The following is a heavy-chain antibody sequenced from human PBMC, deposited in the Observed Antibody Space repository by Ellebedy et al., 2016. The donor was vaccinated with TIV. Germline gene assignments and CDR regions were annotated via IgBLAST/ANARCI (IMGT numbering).Heavy chain of an antibody. D-gene: IGHD6-13*01. J-gene: IGHJ4*02. Sequence: GGSLRLSCAASGFTFSSFWMHWFRQAPGKGLVWVSRINIDGSSTTYADSVRGRFTISRDNAKNTLYLQINSLRAEDTAIYYCVRGGLPAAGDYWGQGTLVTVSS. V-gene: IGHV3-74*01. CDR1: GFTFSSFW. CDR3: VRGGLPAAGDY. CDR2: INIDGSST.